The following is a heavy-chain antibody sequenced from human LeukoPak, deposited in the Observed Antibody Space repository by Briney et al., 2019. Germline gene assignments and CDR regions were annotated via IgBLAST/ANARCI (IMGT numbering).Heavy chain of an antibody. CDR1: GFTFSSYS. D-gene: IGHD4-17*01. V-gene: IGHV3-21*01. J-gene: IGHJ4*02. Sequence: GGSLTLSCAASGFTFSSYSMNWVRQAPGKGLEWVSSISSSSSYIYYADSVKGRFTISRDNAKNSLYLQMNSLRAEDTAVYYCARPLARVTTGYWGQGTLVTVSS. CDR2: ISSSSSYI. CDR3: ARPLARVTTGY.